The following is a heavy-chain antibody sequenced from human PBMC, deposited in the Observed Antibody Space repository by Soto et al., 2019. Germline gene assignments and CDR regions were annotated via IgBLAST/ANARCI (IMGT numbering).Heavy chain of an antibody. D-gene: IGHD3-22*01. CDR2: ISYDGSNK. CDR3: ARDNTDSYYYDSSGLLDY. CDR1: GFTFSSYA. J-gene: IGHJ4*02. Sequence: GGSLRLSCAASGFTFSSYAMHWVRQAPGKGLEWVAVISYDGSNKYYADSVKGRFTISRDNSKNTLYLQMNSLRAEDTAVYYCARDNTDSYYYDSSGLLDYWGQGTLVT. V-gene: IGHV3-30-3*01.